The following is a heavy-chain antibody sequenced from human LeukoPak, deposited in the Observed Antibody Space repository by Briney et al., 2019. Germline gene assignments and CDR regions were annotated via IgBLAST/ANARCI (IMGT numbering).Heavy chain of an antibody. CDR2: ISAYNGNT. D-gene: IGHD6-13*01. CDR1: GYTFTSYG. V-gene: IGHV1-18*01. CDR3: AREREAAGTVYYYGMDV. Sequence: GASVKVSCKASGYTFTSYGISWVRQAPGQGLEWMGWISAYNGNTNYAQKLQGRVTMTTDTSTSTAYMELRSLRSDDTAVYYCAREREAAGTVYYYGMDVWGQGTTVTVSS. J-gene: IGHJ6*02.